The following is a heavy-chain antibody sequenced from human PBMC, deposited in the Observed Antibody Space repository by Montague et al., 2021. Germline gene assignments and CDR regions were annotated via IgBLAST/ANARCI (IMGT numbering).Heavy chain of an antibody. CDR2: VSHGGRT. Sequence: SETLSLTCTVPRSLINSDYYWGWIRQPPGKGLEWMGSVSHGGRTYYNPSLKSRVTISVDTSNNHFSLKLSSVTAADTAMYYCARERDRYDYMDIWGKGTTITVSS. J-gene: IGHJ6*03. CDR1: RSLINSDYY. CDR3: ARERDRYDYMDI. V-gene: IGHV4-38-2*02.